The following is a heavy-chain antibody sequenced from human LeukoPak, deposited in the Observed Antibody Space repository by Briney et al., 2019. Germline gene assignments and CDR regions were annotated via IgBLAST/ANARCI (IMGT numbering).Heavy chain of an antibody. CDR1: GFTFSNYG. J-gene: IGHJ4*02. D-gene: IGHD4-11*01. CDR2: NWYDVTNK. V-gene: IGHV3-33*01. CDR3: ARDPVSEGYSYFDY. Sequence: GGSLRLSCAVSGFTFSNYGMHWVREAPGKGLEWVAGNWYDVTNKYYADSVKGRFTISRDNSRNTLYLQMNRLSAEDTAVYYCARDPVSEGYSYFDYWGQGTLVTVSS.